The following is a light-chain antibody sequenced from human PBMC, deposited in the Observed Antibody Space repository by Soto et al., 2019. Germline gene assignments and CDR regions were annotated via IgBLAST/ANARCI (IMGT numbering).Light chain of an antibody. Sequence: EIVLTQSPGTLSLSPGERATLSCRASQSVSSSYLAWYQQKPGQAPRLLIYGESSRATGIPDRFSGSGSATDFTITISRLEPEDFAVYYCQQYGSAPTFGQGTKVEI. CDR3: QQYGSAPT. CDR1: QSVSSSY. CDR2: GES. V-gene: IGKV3-20*01. J-gene: IGKJ1*01.